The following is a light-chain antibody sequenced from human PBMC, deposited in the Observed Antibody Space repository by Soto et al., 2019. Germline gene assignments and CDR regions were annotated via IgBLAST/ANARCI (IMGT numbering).Light chain of an antibody. CDR3: YSYADSNTYV. CDR1: SSDVGSYNL. Sequence: QSALTQPASVSGSPGQSITISCTGTSSDVGSYNLVSWYQQHPGKAPKLMISEGSERPSGVSNRFSGSKSGNTASLTISGLQAEDEADYYCYSYADSNTYVFGTGTKLTVL. V-gene: IGLV2-23*01. J-gene: IGLJ1*01. CDR2: EGS.